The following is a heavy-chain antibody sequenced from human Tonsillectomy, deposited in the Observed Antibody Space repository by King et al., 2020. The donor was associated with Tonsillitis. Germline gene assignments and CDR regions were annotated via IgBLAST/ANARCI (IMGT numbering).Heavy chain of an antibody. CDR1: GFTFSSYG. CDR2: ISYDGSNK. Sequence: VQLVESGGGVVQPGRSLRLSCAASGFTFSSYGMHWVRQAPGKGLEWVAVISYDGSNKYYADSVKGRFTISRDNSKNTLHLQMNSLRAEDTAVYYCAKGPAGYYSDYYSGMDVWRQGTTVTVSS. J-gene: IGHJ6*02. D-gene: IGHD3-9*01. CDR3: AKGPAGYYSDYYSGMDV. V-gene: IGHV3-30*18.